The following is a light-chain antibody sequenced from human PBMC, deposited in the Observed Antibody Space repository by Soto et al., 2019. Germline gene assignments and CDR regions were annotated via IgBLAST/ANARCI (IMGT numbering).Light chain of an antibody. CDR1: QSVNSH. V-gene: IGKV3D-15*01. CDR2: GES. CDR3: QEYYNWPFT. J-gene: IGKJ4*01. Sequence: EIVMTQSPASLSVSPGERVTLSCRASQSVNSHLAWYQQKPGQAPRLLILGESTRATGTPARFSGSGSGTDFTLTISSLQTEDFAVFYWQEYYNWPFTVGGGTKVEIK.